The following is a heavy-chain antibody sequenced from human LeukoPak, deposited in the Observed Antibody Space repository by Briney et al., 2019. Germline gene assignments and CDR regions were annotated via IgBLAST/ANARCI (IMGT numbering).Heavy chain of an antibody. CDR2: INPNSGGT. CDR3: ARVDYYGSGSFDY. V-gene: IGHV1-2*02. Sequence: GASVKVPCKASGYTFTGYYMHWVRQPPGQGLEWMGWINPNSGGTNYAQKFQGRVTMPRDTSISTAYMELSRLRSDDTAVYYCARVDYYGSGSFDYWGQGTLVTVSS. J-gene: IGHJ4*02. D-gene: IGHD3-10*01. CDR1: GYTFTGYY.